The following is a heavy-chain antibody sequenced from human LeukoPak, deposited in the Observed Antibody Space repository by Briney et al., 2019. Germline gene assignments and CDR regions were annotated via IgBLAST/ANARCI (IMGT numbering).Heavy chain of an antibody. Sequence: GGSLRLSCAASGFTFSSYAMSWVRQAPGKGLEWVSAISGSGGSTYYADSVKGRFTVSRDNSKNTLYLQMNSLRAEDTAVYYCAKARVLLWFGEFDYWGQGTLVIVSS. D-gene: IGHD3-10*01. CDR2: ISGSGGST. J-gene: IGHJ4*02. CDR3: AKARVLLWFGEFDY. CDR1: GFTFSSYA. V-gene: IGHV3-23*01.